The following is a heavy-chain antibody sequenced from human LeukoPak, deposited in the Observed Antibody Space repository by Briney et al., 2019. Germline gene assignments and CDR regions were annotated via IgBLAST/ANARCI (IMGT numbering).Heavy chain of an antibody. CDR1: GFTFSSYG. V-gene: IGHV3-30*18. D-gene: IGHD3-10*01. J-gene: IGHJ4*02. CDR3: AKTTPLNYYGSGNPGD. CDR2: ISYDGSNK. Sequence: GGSLRLSCAASGFTFSSYGMHWVHQAPGKGLEWVAVISYDGSNKYYADSVKGRFTISRDNSKNTLYLQMNSLRAEDTAVYYCAKTTPLNYYGSGNPGDWGQGTLVTVSS.